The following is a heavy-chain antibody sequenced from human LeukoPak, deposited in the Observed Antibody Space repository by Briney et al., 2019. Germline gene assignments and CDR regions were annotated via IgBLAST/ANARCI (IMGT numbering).Heavy chain of an antibody. Sequence: SVRVSCKASGDTLSSSAINWVRQAPGPGPEWMGGIIASSGTTKYAKKFQGRATITAGASTSTAYMELSSLRFEDTAIYLEASDSICSSYDNSGYLGEAFDIRGHRTLVTVSS. CDR3: ASDSICSSYDNSGYLGEAFDI. CDR2: IIASSGTT. J-gene: IGHJ3*02. D-gene: IGHD3-22*01. CDR1: GDTLSSSA. V-gene: IGHV1-69*13.